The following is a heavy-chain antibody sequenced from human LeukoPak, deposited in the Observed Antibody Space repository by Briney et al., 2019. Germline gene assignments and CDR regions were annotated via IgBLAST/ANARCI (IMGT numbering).Heavy chain of an antibody. CDR1: GFTVSSNY. CDR3: AREGYSSGWYRL. J-gene: IGHJ4*02. D-gene: IGHD6-19*01. V-gene: IGHV3-53*01. Sequence: GGSLRLSCAASGFTVSSNYMSWVRQAPRKGPEWVSVIYSGGSTYYADSVKGRFTISRDNSKNTLYLQMNSLRAEDTAVYYCAREGYSSGWYRLWGQGTLVTVSS. CDR2: IYSGGST.